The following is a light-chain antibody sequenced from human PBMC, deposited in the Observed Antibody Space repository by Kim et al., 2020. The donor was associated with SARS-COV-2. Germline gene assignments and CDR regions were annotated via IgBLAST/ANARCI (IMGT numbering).Light chain of an antibody. J-gene: IGKJ5*01. CDR1: QSISSY. CDR2: AAS. CDR3: QQSYSTLIT. V-gene: IGKV1-39*01. Sequence: ASVGDRVTITCRARQSISSYLNLYQQKPGKAPKLLIYAASSLQSGVPSRFSGSGSGTDFTLTISSLQPEDFATYYCQQSYSTLITFGQGTRLEIK.